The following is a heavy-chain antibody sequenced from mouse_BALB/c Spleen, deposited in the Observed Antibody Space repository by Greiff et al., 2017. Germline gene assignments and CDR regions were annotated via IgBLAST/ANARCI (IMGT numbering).Heavy chain of an antibody. CDR1: GFSLTSYG. D-gene: IGHD2-3*01. CDR2: IWAGGST. Sequence: QVQLKESGPGLVAPAQSLSITCTVSGFSLTSYGVHWVRQPPGKGLEWLGVIWAGGSTNYNSARMSRLSISKDNSKSQVFLKMNSLQTADTAMYYCARAEGYSIAYWGQGTLVTVSA. J-gene: IGHJ3*01. CDR3: ARAEGYSIAY. V-gene: IGHV2-9*02.